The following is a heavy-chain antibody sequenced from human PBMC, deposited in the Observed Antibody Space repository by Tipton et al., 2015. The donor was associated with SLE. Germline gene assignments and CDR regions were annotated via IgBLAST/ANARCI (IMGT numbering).Heavy chain of an antibody. J-gene: IGHJ4*02. CDR2: IYTGGFT. CDR1: GGSIGSSSYY. D-gene: IGHD1-1*01. V-gene: IGHV4-61*02. Sequence: TLSLTCTVSGGSIGSSSYYWNWVRQPAGKGLEWIGRIYTGGFTYYNPSLESRVTISMDTSKNQFSLKLTSVTAADTAVYYCARVLDVLDYWGQGTLVTVSS. CDR3: ARVLDVLDY.